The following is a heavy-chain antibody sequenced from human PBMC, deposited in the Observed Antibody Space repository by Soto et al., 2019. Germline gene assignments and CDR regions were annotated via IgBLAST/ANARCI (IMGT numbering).Heavy chain of an antibody. CDR2: IYYSGSA. CDR1: GASISIGDYY. CDR3: ARDSGRLDCTGGSCPLDY. D-gene: IGHD2-15*01. V-gene: IGHV4-30-4*01. Sequence: SETLSLTVTFSGASISIGDYYWSWIRQPPGKGLEWIGNIYYSGSAYYNPSLKTRVSISADTSKNQFSLMLSSVTAPDTAGYYCARDSGRLDCTGGSCPLDYCGPRTLVTVSP. J-gene: IGHJ4*02.